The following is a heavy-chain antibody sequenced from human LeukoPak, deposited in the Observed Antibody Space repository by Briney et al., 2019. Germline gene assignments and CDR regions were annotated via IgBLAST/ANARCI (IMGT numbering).Heavy chain of an antibody. D-gene: IGHD2-2*01. CDR1: GFTFNNYW. V-gene: IGHV3-7*01. Sequence: PGGSLRLSCAASGFTFNNYWMSWVRQAPGKGLEWVASVKDDGSEQYYVDSVKGRFTISRDNAKNSLYLQMNSLRAEDMAVYYCARDSFPLCTSSTSFPSVYWGRGTQVTVSS. CDR2: VKDDGSEQ. CDR3: ARDSFPLCTSSTSFPSVY. J-gene: IGHJ4*02.